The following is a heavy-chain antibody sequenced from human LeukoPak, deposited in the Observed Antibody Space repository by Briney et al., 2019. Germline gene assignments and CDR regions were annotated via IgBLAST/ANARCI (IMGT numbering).Heavy chain of an antibody. D-gene: IGHD4-17*01. CDR1: GFTFSSYS. V-gene: IGHV3-48*01. Sequence: GGSLRLSCGASGFTFSSYSMNWVRQAPGKGVEWVSYISSTSSTIYYADSVKGRFTISRDNARNSLYLQMNSLWAEDTAVYYCARDPDYGGVFDYWGQGTLVTVSS. J-gene: IGHJ4*02. CDR3: ARDPDYGGVFDY. CDR2: ISSTSSTI.